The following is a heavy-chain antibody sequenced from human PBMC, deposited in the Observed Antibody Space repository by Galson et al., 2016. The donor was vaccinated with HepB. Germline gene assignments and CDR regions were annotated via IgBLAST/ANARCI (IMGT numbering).Heavy chain of an antibody. CDR1: GFTFSGYA. D-gene: IGHD3-10*01. V-gene: IGHV3-30*04. CDR3: ARDNTILWFGELIGNAFDI. Sequence: SLRLSCAASGFTFSGYAMHWVRQAPGKGLEWVAVISYDGSTKYYADSVKGRFTISRDNSKNTLYLQMNSLRAEDTAVYYCARDNTILWFGELIGNAFDIWGQGTLVTVSS. J-gene: IGHJ3*02. CDR2: ISYDGSTK.